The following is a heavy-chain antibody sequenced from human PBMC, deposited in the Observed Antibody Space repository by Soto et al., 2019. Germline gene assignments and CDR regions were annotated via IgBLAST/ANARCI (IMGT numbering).Heavy chain of an antibody. CDR2: IYHGGST. D-gene: IGHD3-22*01. Sequence: PSETLSLTCAVSGYSISSGYYCGWLRQPPGKGLEWTGSIYHGGSTYYNPSLNSRVTLSIDMTNNHVSLILNSVTAADTAVYYFARVGPWVPYYYDSSPYTFENWFDPGGQGTLVTVS. J-gene: IGHJ5*02. V-gene: IGHV4-38-2*01. CDR3: ARVGPWVPYYYDSSPYTFENWFDP. CDR1: GYSISSGYY.